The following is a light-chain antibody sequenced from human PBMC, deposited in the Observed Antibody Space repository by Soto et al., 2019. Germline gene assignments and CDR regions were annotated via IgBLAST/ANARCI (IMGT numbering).Light chain of an antibody. CDR1: QSVSSN. V-gene: IGKV3-15*01. J-gene: IGKJ4*01. CDR2: GAS. CDR3: QQYKKWPLT. Sequence: EIVMTQSPATLSVSPGERASLSCRASQSVSSNLVWYQQKPGQAPRPLIYGASTRATGIPARFSGSGSGTEFTLTISSLQSEDFEVYYCQQYKKWPLTFGGGTKVEIK.